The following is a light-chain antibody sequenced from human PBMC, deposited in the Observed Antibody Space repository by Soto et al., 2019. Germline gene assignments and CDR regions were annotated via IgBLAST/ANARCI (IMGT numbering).Light chain of an antibody. CDR2: DAS. Sequence: DIPMTQSPSTLSASVGDRVTITCRASQSISSWLAWYQRKPGKAPKLLIYDASSLESGVPSRFSGSGSGTEFTLTISSLQPDDFATYYCQQYNSYSWTFGQGTKVEIK. J-gene: IGKJ1*01. V-gene: IGKV1-5*01. CDR3: QQYNSYSWT. CDR1: QSISSW.